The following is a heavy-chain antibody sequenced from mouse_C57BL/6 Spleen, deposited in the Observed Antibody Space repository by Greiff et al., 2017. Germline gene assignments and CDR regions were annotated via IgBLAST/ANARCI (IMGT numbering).Heavy chain of an antibody. CDR1: GFTFSDYY. CDR2: ISNGGGST. V-gene: IGHV5-12*01. Sequence: DVHLVESGGGLVQPGGSLKLSCAASGFTFSDYYMYWVRQTPEKRLEWVAYISNGGGSTYYPDTVKGRFTISRDNAKNTLYLQMSRLKSEDTAMYYCARHYAMDYWGQGTSVTVSS. J-gene: IGHJ4*01. CDR3: ARHYAMDY.